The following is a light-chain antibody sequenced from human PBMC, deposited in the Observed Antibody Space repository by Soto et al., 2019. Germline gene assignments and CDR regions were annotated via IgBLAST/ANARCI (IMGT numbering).Light chain of an antibody. Sequence: EIVMTQFPATLSVSPGERATLSCRASQSVSSDLAWYQQKPGQAPRLLIDGASTRPTGIPARFSRSGSGTEFTLTISSLQSEDFAVYYCQQYNNLPPFTFGGGTKVEIK. V-gene: IGKV3-15*01. CDR1: QSVSSD. J-gene: IGKJ4*01. CDR2: GAS. CDR3: QQYNNLPPFT.